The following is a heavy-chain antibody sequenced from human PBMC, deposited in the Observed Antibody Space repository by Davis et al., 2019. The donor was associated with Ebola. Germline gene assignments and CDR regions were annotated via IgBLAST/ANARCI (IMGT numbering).Heavy chain of an antibody. V-gene: IGHV4-34*01. Sequence: SETLSLTCAVYYGSFSGYYWSWIRHPPGKGLEWIGEINHSGSTNYNPSLKSRVKISVDTSKNQFSLKLSSMTAADTAVYYCARGRETLAYYGMDVWGQGTTVTVSS. CDR1: YGSFSGYY. J-gene: IGHJ6*02. CDR3: ARGRETLAYYGMDV. CDR2: INHSGST.